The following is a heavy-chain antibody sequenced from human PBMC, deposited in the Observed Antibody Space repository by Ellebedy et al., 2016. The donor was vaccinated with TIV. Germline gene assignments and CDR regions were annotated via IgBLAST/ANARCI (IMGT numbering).Heavy chain of an antibody. CDR2: IKSKTDGGTT. CDR1: GFTFSNAW. D-gene: IGHD2-2*02. V-gene: IGHV3-15*01. CDR3: ITDIVVVPAAIIYFQH. J-gene: IGHJ1*01. Sequence: GESLKISXAASGFTFSNAWMSWVRQAPGKGLEWVGRIKSKTDGGTTDYAAPVKGRFTISRDDSKNTLYLQMNSLKTEDTAVYYCITDIVVVPAAIIYFQHWGQGTLVTVSS.